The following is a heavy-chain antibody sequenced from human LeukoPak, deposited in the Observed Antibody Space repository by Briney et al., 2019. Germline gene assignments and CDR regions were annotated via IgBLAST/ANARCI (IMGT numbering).Heavy chain of an antibody. V-gene: IGHV3-21*01. Sequence: GGSLRLSCAASGFTFSSYSMNWVRQAPGKGLEWVSSNSSSSSYIYYADSVKGRFTISRDNAKNSLYLQMNSLRDEDTAVYYCARIPGGYYYAMDVWGQGTTVTVSS. CDR1: GFTFSSYS. D-gene: IGHD3-16*01. J-gene: IGHJ6*02. CDR3: ARIPGGYYYAMDV. CDR2: NSSSSSYI.